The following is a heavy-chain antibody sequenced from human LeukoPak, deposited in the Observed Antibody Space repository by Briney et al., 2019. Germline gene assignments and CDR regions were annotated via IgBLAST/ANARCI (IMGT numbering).Heavy chain of an antibody. CDR2: ISKDGVYP. CDR1: GFTFNTHA. V-gene: IGHV3-23*01. Sequence: PGGSLRLSCAASGFTFNTHAMSWVRQAPGKGLEWVSDISKDGVYPYYADSVKGRFTISRDNSKNMVYLQMNSLRAEDAALYYCAKSSRDGYDWGQGTLVTVSS. J-gene: IGHJ4*02. CDR3: AKSSRDGYD. D-gene: IGHD5-24*01.